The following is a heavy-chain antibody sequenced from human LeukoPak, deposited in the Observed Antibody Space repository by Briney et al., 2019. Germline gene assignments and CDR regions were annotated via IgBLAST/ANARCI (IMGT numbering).Heavy chain of an antibody. CDR3: ARAYGDHGPNKYFDY. CDR2: ISYDGSNK. Sequence: GRSLRLSCAASGFTFSSYGMHWVRQAPGKGLEWVAVISYDGSNKYYADSVRGHFTISRDNSKNTLYLQMNSLRAEDTAVYYCARAYGDHGPNKYFDYWGQGTLVTVSS. V-gene: IGHV3-30*03. D-gene: IGHD4-17*01. J-gene: IGHJ4*02. CDR1: GFTFSSYG.